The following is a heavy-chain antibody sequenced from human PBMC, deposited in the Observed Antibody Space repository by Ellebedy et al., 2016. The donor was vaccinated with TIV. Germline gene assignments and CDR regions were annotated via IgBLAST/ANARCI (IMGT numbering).Heavy chain of an antibody. CDR1: GGSISGYY. Sequence: SETLSLTCAVSGGSISGYYWSWIRQPPGKGLEWIGYVYHTGNTNYNPSLKSRVTMSVDTSRTQSSLRLSSVTAADTAVNFCARLSSGSFDHWGQGILVTVSS. V-gene: IGHV4-59*08. CDR3: ARLSSGSFDH. D-gene: IGHD3-10*01. CDR2: VYHTGNT. J-gene: IGHJ4*02.